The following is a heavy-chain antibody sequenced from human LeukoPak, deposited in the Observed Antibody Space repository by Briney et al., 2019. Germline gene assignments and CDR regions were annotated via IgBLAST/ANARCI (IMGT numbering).Heavy chain of an antibody. CDR3: ARDATTELGTVYMDV. V-gene: IGHV3-48*03. Sequence: GGSLRLSCAASGFTFSTYEINWVRQAPGKGLEWLSHISTSGSSIHYADSVKGRFTISRDDAKNSLYLQMNSLRVEDTAVYYCARDATTELGTVYMDVWGKGTTVTISS. CDR1: GFTFSTYE. D-gene: IGHD4-17*01. CDR2: ISTSGSSI. J-gene: IGHJ6*03.